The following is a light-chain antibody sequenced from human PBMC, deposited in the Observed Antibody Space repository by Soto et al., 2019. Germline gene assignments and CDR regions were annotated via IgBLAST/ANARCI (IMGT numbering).Light chain of an antibody. J-gene: IGLJ2*01. Sequence: QSVLTQPPSVSGSPGQSVTISCTGTSTDVGSYNRVSWYQQPPGTAPKLMISEVNNRPSGVPDRFSGSKSGNTASLTISGLQPEDEADYYCSSYTGSNTVVFGGGTKLTVL. CDR1: STDVGSYNR. CDR3: SSYTGSNTVV. CDR2: EVN. V-gene: IGLV2-18*02.